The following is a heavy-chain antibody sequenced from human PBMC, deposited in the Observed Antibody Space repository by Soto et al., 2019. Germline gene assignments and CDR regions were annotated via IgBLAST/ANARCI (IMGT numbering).Heavy chain of an antibody. D-gene: IGHD3-10*01. Sequence: GGCLRLSCAASGFSFSSGHYMDWVRQVPGKGLEWVGRITNRADRYTAHYATSVRGRFTISRDDSKNSLFLDMNSLKTEDTAVYYCARVALGYFGEYDYWGQRTVVTDSS. CDR2: ITNRADRYTA. CDR3: ARVALGYFGEYDY. V-gene: IGHV3-72*01. CDR1: GFSFSSGHY. J-gene: IGHJ4*02.